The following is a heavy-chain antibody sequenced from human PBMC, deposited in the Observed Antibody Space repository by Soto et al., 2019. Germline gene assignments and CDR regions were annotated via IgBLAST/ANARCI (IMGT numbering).Heavy chain of an antibody. CDR1: GYTFTSYG. V-gene: IGHV1-18*04. CDR3: AGDLDVGFCSSPSDFAVYYYGMDV. D-gene: IGHD2-2*01. Sequence: ASVKVSCKASGYTFTSYGISWVRQAPGQGLEWMGWISAYNGNTSYAQKLQGRVTITTDTSTSTAYMELRSLRSDDTAVYYCAGDLDVGFCSSPSDFAVYYYGMDVWGQGTTVTVSS. J-gene: IGHJ6*02. CDR2: ISAYNGNT.